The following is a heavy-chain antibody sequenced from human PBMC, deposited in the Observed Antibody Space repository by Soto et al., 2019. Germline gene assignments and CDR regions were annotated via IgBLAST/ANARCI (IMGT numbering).Heavy chain of an antibody. J-gene: IGHJ6*02. CDR1: GFTFSSYG. CDR2: ISYDGSNK. CDR3: AKERAMGYGDYGVTYDYGMDV. Sequence: QVQLVESGGGVVQPGRSLRLSCAASGFTFSSYGMHWVRQAPGKGLEWVAVISYDGSNKYYADSVKGRFTISRDNSKNTLYLQMNSLRAEDTAVYYCAKERAMGYGDYGVTYDYGMDVWGQGTTVTVSS. D-gene: IGHD4-17*01. V-gene: IGHV3-30*18.